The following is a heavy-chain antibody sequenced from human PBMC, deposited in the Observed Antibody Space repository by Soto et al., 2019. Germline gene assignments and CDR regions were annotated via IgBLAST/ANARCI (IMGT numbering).Heavy chain of an antibody. J-gene: IGHJ4*02. CDR3: ARDYYKYYDSSGYYRSPAY. D-gene: IGHD3-22*01. Sequence: GGSLRLSCAASGFTFSSYAMHWVRQAAGKGLEWVALISYDGSDKDYADSVKGRFTISRDNSRNTLFLQMNSLRAEDTAVYYCARDYYKYYDSSGYYRSPAYWGQGTLVTVS. V-gene: IGHV3-30-3*01. CDR1: GFTFSSYA. CDR2: ISYDGSDK.